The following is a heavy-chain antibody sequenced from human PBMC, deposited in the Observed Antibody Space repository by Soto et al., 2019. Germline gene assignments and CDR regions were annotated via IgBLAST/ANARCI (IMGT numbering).Heavy chain of an antibody. J-gene: IGHJ4*02. CDR2: ISGSGGST. Sequence: GGSLRLSCAASRFTFSSYAMSWVRQAPGKGLEWVSGISGSGGSTYYADSVKGRFTISRNNSKNTLYLQMNSLRAEDTAVYYCAKEEIVLMVYAGPIDYWGQGTLVTVSS. D-gene: IGHD2-8*01. CDR3: AKEEIVLMVYAGPIDY. CDR1: RFTFSSYA. V-gene: IGHV3-23*01.